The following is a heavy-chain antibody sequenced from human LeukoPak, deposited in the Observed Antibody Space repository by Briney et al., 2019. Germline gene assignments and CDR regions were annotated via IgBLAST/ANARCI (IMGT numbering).Heavy chain of an antibody. J-gene: IGHJ2*01. CDR1: GGSISSYY. CDR2: IYYSGST. CDR3: ARHCLTYYYDGHTRWNWYFDL. D-gene: IGHD3-22*01. V-gene: IGHV4-59*08. Sequence: SETLSLTCTVSGGSISSYYWSWIRQPPGKGLEWIGYIYYSGSTNYNPSLKSRVTISVDTSKNQFSLKLSSVTAADTAVYYCARHCLTYYYDGHTRWNWYFDLWGRGTLVTVSS.